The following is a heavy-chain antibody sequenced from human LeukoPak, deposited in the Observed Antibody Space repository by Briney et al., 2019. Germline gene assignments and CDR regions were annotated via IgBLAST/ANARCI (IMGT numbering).Heavy chain of an antibody. D-gene: IGHD3-10*01. CDR1: GFTVSSNY. CDR2: IYSGGST. V-gene: IGHV3-66*04. Sequence: PGGSLRLSCAASGFTVSSNYMSWVRQAPGKGLEWVSVIYSGGSTYYADSVKGRFTISRDNSKNTLYLQMNSLRAEDTAVYYCARRPESDYYYGMDVWGQGTTVTVSS. CDR3: ARRPESDYYYGMDV. J-gene: IGHJ6*02.